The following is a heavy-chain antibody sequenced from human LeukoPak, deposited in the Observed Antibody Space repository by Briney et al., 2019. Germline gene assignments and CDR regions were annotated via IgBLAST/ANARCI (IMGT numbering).Heavy chain of an antibody. CDR3: ARDLKAVRGVTPPAPFDY. D-gene: IGHD3-10*01. Sequence: SVKVSCKASGGTFSSYAISWVRQAPGQGLEWMGRIIPILGIANYAQKFQGRVTITADKSTSTAYMELSSLRSEDTAVYYCARDLKAVRGVTPPAPFDYWGQGTLVTVSS. J-gene: IGHJ4*02. CDR2: IIPILGIA. CDR1: GGTFSSYA. V-gene: IGHV1-69*04.